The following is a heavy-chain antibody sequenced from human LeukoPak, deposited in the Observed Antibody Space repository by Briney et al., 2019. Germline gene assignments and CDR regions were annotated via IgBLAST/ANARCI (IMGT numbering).Heavy chain of an antibody. D-gene: IGHD3-10*01. Sequence: PSETLSLTCTVSGYSISSGYYWGWIRQPPGKGLEWIGSIYHSGSTYYNPSLKSRVTISVDTSKNQFSLKLSSVTAADTAVYYCARDLLDPYGSGSYYNVLYDYWGQGTLVTVSS. CDR2: IYHSGST. CDR1: GYSISSGYY. J-gene: IGHJ4*02. V-gene: IGHV4-38-2*02. CDR3: ARDLLDPYGSGSYYNVLYDY.